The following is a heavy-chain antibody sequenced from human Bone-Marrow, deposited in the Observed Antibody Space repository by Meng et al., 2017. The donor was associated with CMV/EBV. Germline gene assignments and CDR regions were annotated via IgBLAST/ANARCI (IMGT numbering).Heavy chain of an antibody. J-gene: IGHJ6*02. CDR3: ARDPSAHQYYYGMNV. D-gene: IGHD2-2*01. V-gene: IGHV3-11*04. CDR1: GITFSDYY. Sequence: SLKISCAASGITFSDYYMSWIRHAPGEGLEWVSYISSSGSTIYYADSVKGRFTISRDNAKNSLYLQMNSMRAEDTAVYYCARDPSAHQYYYGMNVWGQGTTVTVSS. CDR2: ISSSGSTI.